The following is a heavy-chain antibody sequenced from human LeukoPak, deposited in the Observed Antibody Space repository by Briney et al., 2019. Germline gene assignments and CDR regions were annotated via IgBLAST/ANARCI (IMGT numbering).Heavy chain of an antibody. CDR1: GGSISSGGYS. Sequence: SETLSLTCAVSGGSISSGGYSWSWIRQPPGKGLEWIGEINHSGSTNYNPSLKSRVTISVDTSKNQFSLKLSSVTAADTAVYYCARFLAYCGGDCYQIDYWGQGTLVTVSS. CDR2: INHSGST. D-gene: IGHD2-21*02. J-gene: IGHJ4*02. V-gene: IGHV4-30-2*01. CDR3: ARFLAYCGGDCYQIDY.